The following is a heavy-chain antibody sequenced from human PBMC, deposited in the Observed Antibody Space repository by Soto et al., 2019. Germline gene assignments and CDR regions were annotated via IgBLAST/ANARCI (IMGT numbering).Heavy chain of an antibody. CDR2: ISAYNGNT. D-gene: IGHD1-26*01. V-gene: IGHV1-18*01. CDR1: GYSFTSYD. J-gene: IGHJ4*02. CDR3: ARDRGSYALDY. Sequence: QVQLVQSGAEVKKPRASVKVSWKTSGYSFTSYDITWVREAPGQGLEWMGWISAYNGNTNNAQKLQGRVTMTTDTSTSTAYMELRSLRSDDTAVYYCARDRGSYALDYWGQGTLVTVSS.